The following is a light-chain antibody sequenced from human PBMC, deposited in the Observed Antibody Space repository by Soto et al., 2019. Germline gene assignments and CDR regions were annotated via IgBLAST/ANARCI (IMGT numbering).Light chain of an antibody. CDR2: AAS. V-gene: IGKV1-39*01. CDR1: QRVDSY. CDR3: QQTYTSVAT. J-gene: IGKJ1*01. Sequence: DIQVTQSPSSLSASVGDSVTLSCQTSQRVDSYIHWYQHQSGKPPKLLIYAASTLQDGVPSRFSGGGSGTAFSLIITWLQPGDSATYYCQQTYTSVATLGQGTKV.